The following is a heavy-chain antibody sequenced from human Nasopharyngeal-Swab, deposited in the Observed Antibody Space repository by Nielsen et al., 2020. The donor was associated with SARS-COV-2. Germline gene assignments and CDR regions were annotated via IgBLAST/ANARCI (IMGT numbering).Heavy chain of an antibody. CDR3: ARSGSGSYYGQFDP. D-gene: IGHD3-10*01. J-gene: IGHJ5*02. CDR1: GFTFDDYA. V-gene: IGHV3-9*01. Sequence: GGSLRPSCAASGFTFDDYAMHWVRQAPGKGLEWVSGISWNSGSIGYADSVKGRFTISRDNAKNSLYLQMNSLRVEDTAVYYCARSGSGSYYGQFDPWGQGTLVTVSS. CDR2: ISWNSGSI.